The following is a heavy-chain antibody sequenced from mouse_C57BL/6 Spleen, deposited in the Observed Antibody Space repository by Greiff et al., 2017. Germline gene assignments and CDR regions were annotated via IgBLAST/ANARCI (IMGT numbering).Heavy chain of an antibody. CDR2: IDPSDSYT. CDR1: GYTFTSYW. Sequence: QVQLQQPGAELVKPGASVKLSCKASGYTFTSYWMQWVKQRPGQGLEWIGEIDPSDSYTNYNQKFKGKATLTVDTSSSTAYMQLSSLTSEDSAVYYCARTLNDLLWRFDYWGQGTTLTVSS. J-gene: IGHJ2*01. D-gene: IGHD2-1*01. CDR3: ARTLNDLLWRFDY. V-gene: IGHV1-50*01.